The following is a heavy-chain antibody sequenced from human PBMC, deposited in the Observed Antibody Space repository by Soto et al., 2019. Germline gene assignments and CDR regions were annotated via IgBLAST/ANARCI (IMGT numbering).Heavy chain of an antibody. CDR1: AINFRSYA. D-gene: IGHD3-3*01. V-gene: IGHV3-23*01. Sequence: GGSLRLSCSASAINFRSYAMSWIRQAPGKGLEWVSAVGGSGSDTYYADSVKGRFTISRDDSKNTLYLHMSSLRVEDTAIYYCAKRQSFDFWSGYLPFFDYWGQGTPVTVSS. CDR3: AKRQSFDFWSGYLPFFDY. CDR2: VGGSGSDT. J-gene: IGHJ4*02.